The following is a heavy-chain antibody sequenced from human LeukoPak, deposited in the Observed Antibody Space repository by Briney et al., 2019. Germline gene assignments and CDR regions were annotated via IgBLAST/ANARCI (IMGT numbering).Heavy chain of an antibody. Sequence: ASVKVSCKASGYTFTSYGISWVRQAPGQGLEWMGWISAYNGNTNYAQKLQGRVTMTTDTATSTAYMKLRSLRSDDTAVYYWGRSARASPNGPFDCWGQGTLVTVSS. D-gene: IGHD4/OR15-4a*01. CDR3: GRSARASPNGPFDC. CDR1: GYTFTSYG. CDR2: ISAYNGNT. J-gene: IGHJ4*02. V-gene: IGHV1-18*01.